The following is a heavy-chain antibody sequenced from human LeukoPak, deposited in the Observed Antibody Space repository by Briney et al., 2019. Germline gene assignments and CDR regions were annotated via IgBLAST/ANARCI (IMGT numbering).Heavy chain of an antibody. J-gene: IGHJ4*02. Sequence: PGGSLRLSCAASGFXFSTYSIHWVRQAPGKGLEWVSSIRSGSTYINYADSVKGRFAISRDSAKNSVYLQMNGLRAEDTAVYYCAPRGVVIDYWGQGTLVTVSS. CDR2: IRSGSTYI. CDR3: APRGVVIDY. D-gene: IGHD3-3*01. V-gene: IGHV3-21*01. CDR1: GFXFSTYS.